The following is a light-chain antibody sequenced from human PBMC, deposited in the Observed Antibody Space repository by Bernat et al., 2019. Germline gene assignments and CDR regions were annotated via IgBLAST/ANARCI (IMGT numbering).Light chain of an antibody. J-gene: IGLJ3*02. CDR2: EVN. V-gene: IGLV2-23*02. CDR3: CSYTASHTLV. Sequence: QSALTQPASVSGSPGQSITISCTGTSGDVGHYNLVSWYQHHPAKAPKLIIYEVNKRPSGVSYRFSASKSGNTASLTISGLQAEDEADYYCCSYTASHTLVFGGGTKLTVL. CDR1: SGDVGHYNL.